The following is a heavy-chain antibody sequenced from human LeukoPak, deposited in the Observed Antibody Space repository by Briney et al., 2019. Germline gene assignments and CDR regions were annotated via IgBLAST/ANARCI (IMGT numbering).Heavy chain of an antibody. CDR1: GFTVSSNY. J-gene: IGHJ4*02. D-gene: IGHD3-10*01. V-gene: IGHV3-53*01. CDR3: ARDSRSGSYLSDRYYFDY. Sequence: GGSLRLSCAASGFTVSSNYMSWVRQAPGKGLEWVSVIYSGGSTYYADSVKGRFTISRDNSKNTLYLQMNSLRAEDTAVYYCARDSRSGSYLSDRYYFDYWGQGTLVTVSS. CDR2: IYSGGST.